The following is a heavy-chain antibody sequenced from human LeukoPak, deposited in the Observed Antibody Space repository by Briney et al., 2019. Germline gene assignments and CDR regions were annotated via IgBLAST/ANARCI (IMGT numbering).Heavy chain of an antibody. D-gene: IGHD3-9*01. CDR3: ANRPGNHDILTQYYFDF. V-gene: IGHV3-30-3*01. J-gene: IGHJ4*02. CDR1: GFTFSSYA. CDR2: ISYDGSNK. Sequence: GRSLRLSCAASGFTFSSYAMHWVRQAPGKGLEWVAVISYDGSNKYYADSVEGRFTISRDNSKNTLYLQMNSLRAEDTAVYYCANRPGNHDILTQYYFDFWGQGTLVTVSS.